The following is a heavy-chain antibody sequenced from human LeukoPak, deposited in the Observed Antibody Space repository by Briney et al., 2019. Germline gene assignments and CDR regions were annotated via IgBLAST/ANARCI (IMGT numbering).Heavy chain of an antibody. Sequence: SETLSLTCAVFGGYFSNYYWSWVRQPPGKGLEWIGEINHSGSTKYNPSLKSRVTISVDTSKNQVSLKLTSVAAADTAIYYCSCSGGSCYSRDDPVPWGQGTLVTVSS. D-gene: IGHD2-15*01. CDR1: GGYFSNYY. J-gene: IGHJ5*02. CDR2: INHSGST. V-gene: IGHV4-34*01. CDR3: SCSGGSCYSRDDPVP.